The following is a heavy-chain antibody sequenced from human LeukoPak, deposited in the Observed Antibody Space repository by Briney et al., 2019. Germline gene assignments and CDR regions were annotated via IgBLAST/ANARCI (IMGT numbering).Heavy chain of an antibody. V-gene: IGHV3-7*01. Sequence: GGSLRLSCAVSEFTFSRYWMSWVRQAPGKGLEWVANIKQDGSQKYYVDSVKGRFTISRDNAKNSLYLQMNSLRAEDTAIYYCASYDSSTGYLDYWGQGTLVTVSS. CDR2: IKQDGSQK. CDR3: ASYDSSTGYLDY. CDR1: EFTFSRYW. J-gene: IGHJ4*02. D-gene: IGHD3-22*01.